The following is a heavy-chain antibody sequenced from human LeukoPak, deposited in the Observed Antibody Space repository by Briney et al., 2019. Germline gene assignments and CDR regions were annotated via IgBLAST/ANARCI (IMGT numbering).Heavy chain of an antibody. CDR2: ISAYNGNT. J-gene: IGHJ5*02. CDR1: GYTFTSYG. CDR3: ARARFVVVPAAAWFDP. V-gene: IGHV1-18*01. Sequence: ASVKVSCKASGYTFTSYGISWVRQAPRQGLEWMGWISAYNGNTNYAQKLQGRVTMTTDTSTSTAYMELRSLRSDDTAVYYCARARFVVVPAAAWFDPWGQGTLVTVSS. D-gene: IGHD2-2*01.